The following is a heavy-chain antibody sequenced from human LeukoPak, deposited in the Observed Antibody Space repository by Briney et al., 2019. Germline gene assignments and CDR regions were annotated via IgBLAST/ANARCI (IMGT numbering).Heavy chain of an antibody. D-gene: IGHD2-21*02. CDR1: GFTFSSYG. V-gene: IGHV3-33*01. CDR2: IWYDVSNK. Sequence: PGGSLRLSCAASGFTFSSYGMHWVRQAPGKGLEWVAVIWYDVSNKYYADSVKGRFSIARDNSQNTLQPQINRLSAEDTGVYYCARGPGGDRSWLDYWGQGTLVTVSS. CDR3: ARGPGGDRSWLDY. J-gene: IGHJ4*02.